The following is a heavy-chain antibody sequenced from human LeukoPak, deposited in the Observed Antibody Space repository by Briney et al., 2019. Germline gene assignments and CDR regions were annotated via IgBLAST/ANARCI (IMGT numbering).Heavy chain of an antibody. CDR2: IYYSGST. V-gene: IGHV4-59*12. J-gene: IGHJ5*02. D-gene: IGHD3-22*01. Sequence: SETLSLTCTVSGGSISSYYWSWIRQPPGKGLEWIGYIYYSGSTNYNPSLKSRVTISVDKSKNQFSLKLSSVTAADTAVYYCARVGITMIVVAPGWFDPWGQGTLVTVSS. CDR3: ARVGITMIVVAPGWFDP. CDR1: GGSISSYY.